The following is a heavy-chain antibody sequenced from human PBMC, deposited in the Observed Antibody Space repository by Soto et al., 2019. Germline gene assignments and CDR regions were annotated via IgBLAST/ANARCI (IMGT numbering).Heavy chain of an antibody. CDR3: ARDLRLVGFGEYDL. CDR2: IYREGTT. D-gene: IGHD3-10*01. J-gene: IGHJ2*01. Sequence: EVQLVESGGGLVQPGGSLRLSCVASGFTINSYYMSWVRQAPGKGLEWVSVIYREGTTYYADSVKGRSTISRDNSKNTVYLQMNSLRPEDTAVYYCARDLRLVGFGEYDLWGRGTLATVSS. V-gene: IGHV3-53*04. CDR1: GFTINSYY.